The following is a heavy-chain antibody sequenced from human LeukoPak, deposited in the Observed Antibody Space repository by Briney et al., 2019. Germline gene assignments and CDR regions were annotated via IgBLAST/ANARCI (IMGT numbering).Heavy chain of an antibody. Sequence: GGSLRLSCAASGFTFSSYAMHWVRQAPGKGLEWVAVISYDGSNKYYADSVKGRFTISRDNSKNTLYLQMNSLRAEDTAVYYCARGSSGWPLDYWGQGTLVTVSS. D-gene: IGHD6-19*01. CDR1: GFTFSSYA. CDR2: ISYDGSNK. V-gene: IGHV3-30-3*01. J-gene: IGHJ4*02. CDR3: ARGSSGWPLDY.